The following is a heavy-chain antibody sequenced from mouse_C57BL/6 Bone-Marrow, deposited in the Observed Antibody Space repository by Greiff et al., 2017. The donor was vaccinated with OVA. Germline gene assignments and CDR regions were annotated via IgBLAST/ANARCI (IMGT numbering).Heavy chain of an antibody. CDR1: GYTFTSYW. V-gene: IGHV1-50*01. J-gene: IGHJ3*01. CDR2: IDPSDSYT. Sequence: VQLQQPGAELVKPGASVKLSCKASGYTFTSYWMQWVKQRPGQGLEWIGEIDPSDSYTNYNQKFKGKATLTVDTSSSTAYMQLSSLTSEDSAVYYGAREYYGPFAYWGQGTLVTVSA. CDR3: AREYYGPFAY. D-gene: IGHD1-1*01.